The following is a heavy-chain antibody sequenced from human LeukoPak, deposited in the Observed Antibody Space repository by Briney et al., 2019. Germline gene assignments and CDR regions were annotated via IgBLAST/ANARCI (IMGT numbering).Heavy chain of an antibody. Sequence: GGSLRLSCVASGFTFSSYWMSWVRQAPGKGLEWVANIKQDGSEENFVDSVKGRFTISRDNAKKSLYLQMNSLRAEDTAVYYCARGSSAGASLRHDYWGQGTWSPSPQ. CDR1: GFTFSSYW. V-gene: IGHV3-7*01. CDR3: ARGSSAGASLRHDY. CDR2: IKQDGSEE. J-gene: IGHJ4*02. D-gene: IGHD1-26*01.